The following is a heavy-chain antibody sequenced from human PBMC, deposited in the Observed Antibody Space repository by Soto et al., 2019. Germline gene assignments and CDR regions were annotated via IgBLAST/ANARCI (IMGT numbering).Heavy chain of an antibody. CDR3: ANDHRNYNWNYHGRGDAFDI. Sequence: GGSLRLSCAVSGFTFSSYGMHWVRQAPGKGLEWVAVISYDGSNKYYADSVKGRFTISRDNSKNTLYLQMNSLRAEDTAVYYCANDHRNYNWNYHGRGDAFDIWGQGTMVTVSS. CDR1: GFTFSSYG. J-gene: IGHJ3*02. CDR2: ISYDGSNK. D-gene: IGHD1-7*01. V-gene: IGHV3-30*18.